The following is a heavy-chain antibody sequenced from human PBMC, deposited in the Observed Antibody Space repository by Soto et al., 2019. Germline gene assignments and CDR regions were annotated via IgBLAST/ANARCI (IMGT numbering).Heavy chain of an antibody. V-gene: IGHV3-30-3*01. CDR1: GFTFSSYA. D-gene: IGHD1-26*01. CDR3: ARDPVSSGSETDVDY. CDR2: ISYDGSNK. J-gene: IGHJ4*02. Sequence: QVQLVESGGGVVQPGRSLRLSCAASGFTFSSYAMHWVRQAPGKGLEWVAVISYDGSNKYYADSVEGRFTISRDNSKKTLCIQMNSLRADDTAVYYCARDPVSSGSETDVDYWGQGNLVTVSA.